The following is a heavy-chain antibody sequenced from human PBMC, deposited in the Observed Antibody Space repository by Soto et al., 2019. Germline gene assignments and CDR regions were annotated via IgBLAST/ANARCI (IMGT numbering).Heavy chain of an antibody. V-gene: IGHV4-30-4*01. CDR2: IPSRGTP. Sequence: QVQLRESGPGLVKPSQTLSLTCSVSGASVAGGSYYWSWVRQPPGKGLEWIGYIPSRGTPFCNPSLTSRGTISADTSKNQLSLQLTSVTAADTAVYYCARDTYSGYDFGLWGQGTLVTVSS. CDR3: ARDTYSGYDFGL. CDR1: GASVAGGSYY. D-gene: IGHD5-12*01. J-gene: IGHJ5*02.